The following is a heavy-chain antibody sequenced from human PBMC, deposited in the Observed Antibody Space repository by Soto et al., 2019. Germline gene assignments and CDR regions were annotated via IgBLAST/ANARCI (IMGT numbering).Heavy chain of an antibody. CDR3: ARSEATALDY. CDR2: AHHSGRT. Sequence: QVQLLESGPGLLKPSGTLSLTCTVSGDSMTSSNWWNLVRQPPGKGLEWIGEAHHSGRTNYNPSLKSRVTISVDRSQSHYSLQLTSVTAADTAVYYCARSEATALDYWGQGTLVTVSS. J-gene: IGHJ4*02. CDR1: GDSMTSSNW. V-gene: IGHV4-4*02.